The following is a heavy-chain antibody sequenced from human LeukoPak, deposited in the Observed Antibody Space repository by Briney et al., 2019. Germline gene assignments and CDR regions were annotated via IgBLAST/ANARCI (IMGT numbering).Heavy chain of an antibody. J-gene: IGHJ3*02. CDR3: TRGNLAAGGAFDI. Sequence: GGSLRLSSAGSGFTFSSSWIHWVPADPGKGLVCVWRIHREESASSYADSENGRFTISRDNAKNTLYLQMNSMRAEDTAVYYCTRGNLAAGGAFDIWGQGTVVTVSS. CDR2: IHREESAS. CDR1: GFTFSSSW. D-gene: IGHD6-13*01. V-gene: IGHV3-74*01.